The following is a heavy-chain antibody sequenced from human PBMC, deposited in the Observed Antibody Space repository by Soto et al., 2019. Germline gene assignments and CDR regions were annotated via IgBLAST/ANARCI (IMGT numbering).Heavy chain of an antibody. CDR3: ARGAVGYCSGGSCYEGYY. J-gene: IGHJ4*02. D-gene: IGHD2-15*01. CDR2: IIPVFGII. V-gene: IGHV1-69*12. CDR1: GGPFSRHA. Sequence: QVQLVQSGAEVKEPGSSVRVSCKASGGPFSRHAFSWVRQVTGQGLEWMGGIIPVFGIIKYAQKFQGRVTITADESANTTYMDLNSLKSEDTAVYYCARGAVGYCSGGSCYEGYYWGQGTLVTVSS.